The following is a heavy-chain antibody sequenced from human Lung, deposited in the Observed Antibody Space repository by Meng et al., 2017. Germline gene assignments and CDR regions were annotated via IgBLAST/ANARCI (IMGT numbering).Heavy chain of an antibody. J-gene: IGHJ4*02. CDR1: GCSHSGSNR. CDR2: IYNGGGT. V-gene: IGHV4-4*03. Sequence: PGPVAAPVTLSPPCGFTGCSHSGSNRWSGVCPHPGKGLEGNGEIYNGGGTKYDPTLKSRVTITVDKSKNQFSLKLSSVTSAYTAVYYCARGLGEAVVPRTMFDYWGQGTLVTVSS. CDR3: ARGLGEAVVPRTMFDY. D-gene: IGHD2-2*01.